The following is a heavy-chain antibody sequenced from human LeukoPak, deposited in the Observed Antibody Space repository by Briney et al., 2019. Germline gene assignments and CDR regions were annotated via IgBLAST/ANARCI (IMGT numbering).Heavy chain of an antibody. D-gene: IGHD1-7*01. V-gene: IGHV3-74*01. J-gene: IGHJ4*02. CDR3: VRVGWDYYPFNY. CDR2: ISEDGSNT. Sequence: GGSLRLSCAASGFILSNYGMHWVRQAPGKGLVWVSHISEDGSNTIYADSVKGRFTISRDNAKNTLYLQLNSLSAEDTAVYFCVRVGWDYYPFNYWGQGTLVTVSS. CDR1: GFILSNYG.